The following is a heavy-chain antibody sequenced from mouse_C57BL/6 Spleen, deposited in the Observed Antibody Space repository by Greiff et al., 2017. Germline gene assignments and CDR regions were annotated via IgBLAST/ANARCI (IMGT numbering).Heavy chain of an antibody. CDR3: ARTGDYFGY. J-gene: IGHJ2*01. CDR2: IDPSDSYT. Sequence: QVQLQQPGAELVRPGTSVKLSCKASGYSFTSYWMHWVKQRPGQGLEWIGVIDPSDSYTNYNQKFKGKATLTVDTSSSTAYMQLSSLTSEDSAVYYCARTGDYFGYWGQGTTLTVSS. CDR1: GYSFTSYW. V-gene: IGHV1-59*01.